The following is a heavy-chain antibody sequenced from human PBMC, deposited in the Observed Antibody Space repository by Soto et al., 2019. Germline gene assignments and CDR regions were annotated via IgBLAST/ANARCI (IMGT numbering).Heavy chain of an antibody. CDR1: GGSISSYY. CDR2: IYYSGST. CDR3: ARDSTADTDY. Sequence: PSETLSLTCTVSGGSISSYYWSWIRQPPGKGLGWIGYIYYSGSTNYNPSLKSRVTISVDTSKNQFSLKLSSVTAADTAVYYCARDSTADTDYWGQGTLVTVPQ. D-gene: IGHD6-13*01. V-gene: IGHV4-59*01. J-gene: IGHJ4*02.